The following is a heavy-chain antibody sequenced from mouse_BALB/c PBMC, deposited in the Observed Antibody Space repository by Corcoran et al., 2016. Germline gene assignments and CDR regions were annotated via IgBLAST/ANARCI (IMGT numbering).Heavy chain of an antibody. Sequence: EIQLQQTGPELVKPGASVKISCKASGYSFTDYIMLWVKQSHGKSLEWIGNINPYYGSTSYNLKFKGKATLTVDKSSSTAYMQLNSLTSEDSAVYYCARSGHYSMDYWGQGTSVTVSS. D-gene: IGHD1-2*01. CDR2: INPYYGST. CDR3: ARSGHYSMDY. CDR1: GYSFTDYI. J-gene: IGHJ4*01. V-gene: IGHV1-39*01.